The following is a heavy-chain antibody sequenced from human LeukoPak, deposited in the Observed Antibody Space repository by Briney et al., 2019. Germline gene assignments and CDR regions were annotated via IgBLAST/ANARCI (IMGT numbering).Heavy chain of an antibody. J-gene: IGHJ5*02. Sequence: GASVTVSCKASGYTFTSYGISWVRQAPGQGLEWMGWISAYNGNTNYAQKLQGRVTMTTDTSTSTAYMELSSLRSEDTAVYYCAREGYYDFWSGYYRGGTDEDWFDPWGQGTLVTVSS. CDR1: GYTFTSYG. V-gene: IGHV1-18*01. D-gene: IGHD3-3*01. CDR2: ISAYNGNT. CDR3: AREGYYDFWSGYYRGGTDEDWFDP.